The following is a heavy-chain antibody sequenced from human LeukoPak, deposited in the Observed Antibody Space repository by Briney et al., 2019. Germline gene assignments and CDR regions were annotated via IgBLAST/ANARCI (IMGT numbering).Heavy chain of an antibody. D-gene: IGHD6-13*01. J-gene: IGHJ1*01. CDR2: INAGNGNT. CDR3: ARSAVAGTLAEYFQH. Sequence: GASVKVSCTASGYTFTSYAMHWVRQAPGQRLEWMGWINAGNGNTKYSQKFQGRVTITRDTSASTAYMELSSLRSEDTAVYYRARSAVAGTLAEYFQHWGQGTLVTVSS. V-gene: IGHV1-3*01. CDR1: GYTFTSYA.